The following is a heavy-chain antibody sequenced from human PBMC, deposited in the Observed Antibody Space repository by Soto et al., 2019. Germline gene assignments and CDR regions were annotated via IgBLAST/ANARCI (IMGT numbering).Heavy chain of an antibody. J-gene: IGHJ4*02. CDR3: ARHKVGSGWYVFDY. CDR1: GGSISSSSYY. CDR2: IYYSGST. V-gene: IGHV4-39*01. Sequence: QLQLQESGPGLVKPSETLSLTCTVSGGSISSSSYYWGWIRQPPGKGLEWIGSIYYSGSTYYNPSLKSRVTISVDTSKNQFSLKLSSVTAADTAVYYCARHKVGSGWYVFDYWGQGTLVTVSS. D-gene: IGHD6-19*01.